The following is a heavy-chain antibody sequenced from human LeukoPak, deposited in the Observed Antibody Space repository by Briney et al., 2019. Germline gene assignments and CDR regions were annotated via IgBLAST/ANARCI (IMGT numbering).Heavy chain of an antibody. CDR3: ARSFVGGAFDY. V-gene: IGHV4-39*07. Sequence: PSETLSLPCTVSGGSISSSNYYWGWIRQPPGKGLEWIGSIYYSGSTYYNPSLKSRVTISVDTSKNQFSLKLSSVTAADTAVYYCARSFVGGAFDYWGQGTLVTVSS. CDR1: GGSISSSNYY. J-gene: IGHJ4*02. D-gene: IGHD3-16*01. CDR2: IYYSGST.